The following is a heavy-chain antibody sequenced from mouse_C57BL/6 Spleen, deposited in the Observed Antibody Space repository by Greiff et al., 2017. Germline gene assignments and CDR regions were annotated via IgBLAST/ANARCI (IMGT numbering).Heavy chain of an antibody. J-gene: IGHJ2*01. CDR1: GFTFSSYA. V-gene: IGHV5-4*01. D-gene: IGHD3-1*01. Sequence: EVKLVESGGGLVKPGGSLKLSCAASGFTFSSYAMSWVRQTPEKRLEWVATISDGGSYTYYPDNVKGRFTISRDNAKNNLYLQMSHLKSEDTAMYYCARDERATGLDYWGKGTTLTVSS. CDR3: ARDERATGLDY. CDR2: ISDGGSYT.